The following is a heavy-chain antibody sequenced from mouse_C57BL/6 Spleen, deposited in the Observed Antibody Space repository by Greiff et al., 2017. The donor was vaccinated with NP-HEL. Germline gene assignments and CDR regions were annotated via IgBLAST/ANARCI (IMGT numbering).Heavy chain of an antibody. J-gene: IGHJ1*03. V-gene: IGHV5-17*01. CDR2: ISSGSSTI. CDR1: GFTFSDYG. D-gene: IGHD1-1*01. Sequence: EVKLQESGGGLVKPGGSLKLSCAASGFTFSDYGMHWVRQAPEKGLEWVAYISSGSSTIYYADTVKGRFTISRDNAKNTLFLQMTSLRSEDTAMYYCARSSTVVARWYFDVWGTGTTVTVSS. CDR3: ARSSTVVARWYFDV.